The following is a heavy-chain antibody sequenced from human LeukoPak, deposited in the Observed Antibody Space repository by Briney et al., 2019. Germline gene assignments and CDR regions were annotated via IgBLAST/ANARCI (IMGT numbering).Heavy chain of an antibody. CDR2: IDYSGGT. Sequence: SETLSLTCAVSGDSISSHYWSWIRQPPGKGLEWIGYIDYSGGTNYNPSLKSRVTMSVDTSKNQFSLNLSSVTAADTAVYYCARGHYYDTSGDYWGQGTLVTVSS. D-gene: IGHD3-22*01. J-gene: IGHJ4*02. CDR1: GDSISSHY. V-gene: IGHV4-59*11. CDR3: ARGHYYDTSGDY.